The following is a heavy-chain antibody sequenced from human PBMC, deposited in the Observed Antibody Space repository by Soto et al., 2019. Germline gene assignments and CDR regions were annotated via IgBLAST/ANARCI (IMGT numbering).Heavy chain of an antibody. V-gene: IGHV3-33*01. Sequence: QVQLVESGGGVVQPGRSLRLSCAASGFTFSSYGMHWVRQAPVKGLEWVAVIWYDGSNTYYADSVKGRFTISRDNSKNTLYLQMNSLRAEDTAVYYCARDSGYDFDDYWGQGTLVTVSS. CDR2: IWYDGSNT. CDR3: ARDSGYDFDDY. J-gene: IGHJ4*02. CDR1: GFTFSSYG. D-gene: IGHD5-12*01.